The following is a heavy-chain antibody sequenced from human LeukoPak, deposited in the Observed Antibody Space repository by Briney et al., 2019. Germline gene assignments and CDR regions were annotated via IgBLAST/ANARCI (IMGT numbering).Heavy chain of an antibody. J-gene: IGHJ3*02. CDR3: AKEFTPESSGFDAFDI. CDR1: GFTFSSYE. Sequence: GGSLRLSCAASGFTFSSYEMDWVRQAPGKGLEWVAYISSGGGTVYYADSVRGRFTISRDNAKNSLYLQMNSLRAEDTAVYYCAKEFTPESSGFDAFDIWGQGTMDTVSS. D-gene: IGHD3-22*01. CDR2: ISSGGGTV. V-gene: IGHV3-48*03.